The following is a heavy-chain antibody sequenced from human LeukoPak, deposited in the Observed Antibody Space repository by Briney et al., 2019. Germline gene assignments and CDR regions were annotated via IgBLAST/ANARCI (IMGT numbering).Heavy chain of an antibody. CDR2: ISGSGGST. CDR1: GFTFSSYA. J-gene: IGHJ3*02. Sequence: GGSLRLSCAASGFTFSSYAMSWVRQAPGKGLEWVSAISGSGGSTYYADSVKGRFTISRDNSKNTLYLQMSSLRAEDTAVYYCAKRGASYYYDSSGYSASDAFDIWGQGTMVTVSS. CDR3: AKRGASYYYDSSGYSASDAFDI. D-gene: IGHD3-22*01. V-gene: IGHV3-23*01.